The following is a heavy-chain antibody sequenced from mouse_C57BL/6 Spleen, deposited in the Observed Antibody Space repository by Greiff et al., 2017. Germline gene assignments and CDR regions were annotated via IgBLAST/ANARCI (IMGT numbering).Heavy chain of an antibody. D-gene: IGHD1-1*01. CDR3: ARYGNSYAMDY. J-gene: IGHJ4*01. V-gene: IGHV1-52*01. CDR2: IDPSDSET. CDR1: GYTFTSYW. Sequence: VQLQQSGAELVRPGSSVKLSCKASGYTFTSYWMHWVKQRPIQGLEWIGNIDPSDSETPYNQKFKDKATLTVDKSSSTAYMQLSSLTSEDSAVYYCARYGNSYAMDYWGQGTSVTVSS.